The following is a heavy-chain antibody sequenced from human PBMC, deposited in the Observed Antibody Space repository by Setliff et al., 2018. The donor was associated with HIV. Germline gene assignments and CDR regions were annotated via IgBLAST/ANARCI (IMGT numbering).Heavy chain of an antibody. D-gene: IGHD6-25*01. CDR3: ARGARTPLSGYYHDYNGMDV. Sequence: SETLSLTCALSGYSISNGYYWGWIRQPSGKGLEWIGSIYHSGSTFYNPSLRSRVTISVDTSQDQFSLRLTSVTAADTAVYYCARGARTPLSGYYHDYNGMDVWGQGTTVTV. V-gene: IGHV4-38-2*01. CDR2: IYHSGST. J-gene: IGHJ6*02. CDR1: GYSISNGYY.